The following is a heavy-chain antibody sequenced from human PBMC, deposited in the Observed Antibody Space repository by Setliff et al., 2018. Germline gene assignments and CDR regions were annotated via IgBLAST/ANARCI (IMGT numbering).Heavy chain of an antibody. CDR2: IYYSGST. J-gene: IGHJ6*02. V-gene: IGHV4-30-4*08. D-gene: IGHD3-9*01. CDR1: GGSISSGDYY. CDR3: AKSTAYLSYYYYYGFDV. Sequence: SETLSLTCTVSGGSISSGDYYWSWIRQPPGKGLEWIGYIYYSGSTYYNPSLKSRVTISVDTSKNQFSLMLSSVTAADTAVYYCAKSTAYLSYYYYYGFDVWGPGTTVTVSS.